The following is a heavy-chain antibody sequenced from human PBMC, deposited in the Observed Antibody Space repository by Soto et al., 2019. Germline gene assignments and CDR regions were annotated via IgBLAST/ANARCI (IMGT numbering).Heavy chain of an antibody. CDR3: AKDRRTTSDI. CDR2: ISSNGGST. Sequence: PGGSLRLSCSASGFTFSDYAIDWVRQAPGKGLEFVSVISSNGGSTYYADSVKGRFTISRDNSKNTLYLQMSSLRVEDTAVYYCAKDRRTTSDIWGQGTMVTVSS. CDR1: GFTFSDYA. J-gene: IGHJ3*02. V-gene: IGHV3-64D*08. D-gene: IGHD4-4*01.